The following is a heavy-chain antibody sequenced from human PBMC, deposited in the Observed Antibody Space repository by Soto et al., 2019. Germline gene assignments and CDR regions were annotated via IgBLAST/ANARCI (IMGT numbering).Heavy chain of an antibody. CDR3: ARDVVVPAITDAFDI. V-gene: IGHV1-69*01. CDR2: IIPIFGTA. J-gene: IGHJ3*02. Sequence: QVQLVQSGAEVKKPGSSVKVSCKASGGTFSSYAISWVRQAPGQGREWMGGIIPIFGTANYAQKFQGRVTITAEESTSTAYMGLSSLRSEDTAVYYCARDVVVPAITDAFDIWGQGTMVTVSS. CDR1: GGTFSSYA. D-gene: IGHD2-21*02.